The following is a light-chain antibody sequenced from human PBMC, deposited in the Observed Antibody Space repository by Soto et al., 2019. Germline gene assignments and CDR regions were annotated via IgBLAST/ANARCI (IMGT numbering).Light chain of an antibody. CDR1: SSDVGGYNY. J-gene: IGLJ1*01. V-gene: IGLV2-14*01. Sequence: QSALTQPASVSGSPGQSITISCTGTSSDVGGYNYASWYQQHPGKAPKLIIFEVSYRPSGISNRFSASKSGDTASLTISGLQADDEADYYCCSYTDSRTHIFGRGTKVTVL. CDR2: EVS. CDR3: CSYTDSRTHI.